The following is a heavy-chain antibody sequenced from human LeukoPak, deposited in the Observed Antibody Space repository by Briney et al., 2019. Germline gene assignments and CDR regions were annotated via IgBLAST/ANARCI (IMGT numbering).Heavy chain of an antibody. CDR2: INIYSGGT. D-gene: IGHD3-22*01. V-gene: IGHV1-2*02. CDR1: GYTFTDYY. J-gene: IGHJ3*02. Sequence: ASVKVSCKASGYTFTDYYMHWVRQAPGQGLEWMGWINIYSGGTNYAQKFQGRVTMTRDTSISTAYMELSRLRSDDTAVYYCARRPYYYDRGDAFDIWGQGTMVTVSS. CDR3: ARRPYYYDRGDAFDI.